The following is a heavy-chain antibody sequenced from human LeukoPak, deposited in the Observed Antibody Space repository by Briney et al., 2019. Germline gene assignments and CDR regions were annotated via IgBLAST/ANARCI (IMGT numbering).Heavy chain of an antibody. V-gene: IGHV4-59*01. J-gene: IGHJ6*02. CDR1: DGISSYY. Sequence: SETLSLTCTVSDGISSYYWSWIRQPPGKGLEWIGYIYYSGSTNYNPSLKSRVTISVDTSKNQFSLKLSSVTAADTAVYYCASGSSTFLDYYGMDVWGQGTTVTVSS. CDR2: IYYSGST. CDR3: ASGSSTFLDYYGMDV. D-gene: IGHD2-2*01.